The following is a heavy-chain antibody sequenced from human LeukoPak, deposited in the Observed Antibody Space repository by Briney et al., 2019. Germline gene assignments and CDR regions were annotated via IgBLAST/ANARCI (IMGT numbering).Heavy chain of an antibody. CDR1: GGSMSSYY. CDR2: IYYSGST. J-gene: IGHJ6*03. CDR3: ARDFGDFWSGLDYYYMDV. Sequence: SETLSLTCTVSGGSMSSYYWSWIRQPPGMRLEWIGYIYYSGSTNYNPSLKSRVTISVDTSKNQFSLKLSSVTAADTAVYYCARDFGDFWSGLDYYYMDVWGKGTTVTVSS. D-gene: IGHD3-3*01. V-gene: IGHV4-59*01.